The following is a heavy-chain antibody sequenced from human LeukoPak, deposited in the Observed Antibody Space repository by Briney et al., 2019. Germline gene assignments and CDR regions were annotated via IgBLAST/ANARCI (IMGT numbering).Heavy chain of an antibody. V-gene: IGHV1-46*01. CDR3: ARDTTAGGSYDY. J-gene: IGHJ4*02. D-gene: IGHD1-26*01. CDR2: INPSGGST. CDR1: GYTFTSYY. Sequence: ASVKVSCKASGYTFTSYYMHWVRQAPGQGLEWMGIINPSGGSTSYAQKFQGRVTMTRDTSTSTVYMELSSLRSEDPAVYYCARDTTAGGSYDYWGQGTLVTVSS.